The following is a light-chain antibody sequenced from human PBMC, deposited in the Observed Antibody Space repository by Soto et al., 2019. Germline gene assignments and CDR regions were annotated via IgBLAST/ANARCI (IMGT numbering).Light chain of an antibody. CDR1: QSVSSN. Sequence: EIVMTESPATLAVSAGERATLSCGASQSVSSNLAWYQQKPGQAPRLLIYAASIRAPRTPPTFSASGPGTEFPLTTTSLPSEDSAVYYCQPYNNWTPWTFGQGTKVDIK. V-gene: IGKV3-15*01. CDR2: AAS. J-gene: IGKJ1*01. CDR3: QPYNNWTPWT.